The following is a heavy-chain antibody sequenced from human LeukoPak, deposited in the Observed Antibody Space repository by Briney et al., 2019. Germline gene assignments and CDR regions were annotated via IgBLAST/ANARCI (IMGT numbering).Heavy chain of an antibody. J-gene: IGHJ2*01. CDR2: IYYSGST. Sequence: SETLSLTCPVSGGSISSYYWSWIRQPPGKGLEWIGYIYYSGSTNYNPSLKSRVTISVDTSKNQFSLKLSSVTAADTAVYYCATDYGDGYWYFDLWGRGTLVTVSS. V-gene: IGHV4-59*01. CDR1: GGSISSYY. D-gene: IGHD4-17*01. CDR3: ATDYGDGYWYFDL.